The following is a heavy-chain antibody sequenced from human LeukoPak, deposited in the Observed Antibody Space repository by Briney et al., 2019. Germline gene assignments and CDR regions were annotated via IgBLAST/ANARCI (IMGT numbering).Heavy chain of an antibody. CDR2: INPSGGST. J-gene: IGHJ4*02. D-gene: IGHD3-22*01. CDR1: GYTFTGYY. V-gene: IGHV1-46*01. Sequence: ASVKVSCKAPGYTFTGYYMHWVRQAPGQGLEWMGIINPSGGSTSYAQKFQGRVTMTRDMSTSTVYMELSSLRSEDTAVYYCARDGGSSGPLLYWGQGTLVTVSS. CDR3: ARDGGSSGPLLY.